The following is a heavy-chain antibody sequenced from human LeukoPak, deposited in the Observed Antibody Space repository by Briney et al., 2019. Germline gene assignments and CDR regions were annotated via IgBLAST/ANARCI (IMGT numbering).Heavy chain of an antibody. D-gene: IGHD7-27*01. CDR3: ARDYRTGFDY. J-gene: IGHJ4*02. V-gene: IGHV1-18*01. CDR2: ISTYNGNT. CDR1: GYTFTKEA. Sequence: ASVKVSCKAFGYTFTKEAISWVRQAPGQGLEWLGWISTYNGNTHYAQKLQGRVTMTTDTSTTTAYMELRSLRSDDTAVYYCARDYRTGFDYWGQGTLVTVSS.